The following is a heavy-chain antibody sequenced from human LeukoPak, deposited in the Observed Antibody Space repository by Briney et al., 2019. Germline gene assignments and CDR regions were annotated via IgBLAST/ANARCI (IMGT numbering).Heavy chain of an antibody. J-gene: IGHJ5*02. D-gene: IGHD6-13*01. V-gene: IGHV3-7*01. CDR1: AFTFSNCW. Sequence: GGSLRLSCVASAFTFSNCWMSWVRQTPGRGLEWVANINQDGGEKYYADSVKGRFTITRDNAKNSLYLQINSLRAEDTAVYYCARGGYSSSWYDGKGHWFDPWGQGTLVTVSS. CDR2: INQDGGEK. CDR3: ARGGYSSSWYDGKGHWFDP.